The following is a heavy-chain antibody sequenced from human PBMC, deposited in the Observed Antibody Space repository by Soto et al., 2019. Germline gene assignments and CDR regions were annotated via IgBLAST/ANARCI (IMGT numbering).Heavy chain of an antibody. CDR2: IYHSGST. D-gene: IGHD2-15*01. CDR1: SGSISSSNW. J-gene: IGHJ4*02. CDR3: ARSVVVAATPQDY. V-gene: IGHV4-4*02. Sequence: SETLSLTCAVSSGSISSSNWWSWVRQPPGKGLEWIGEIYHSGSTNYNPSLKSRVTISVDKSKNQFSLKLSSVTAADTAVYYCARSVVVAATPQDYWGQGTLVTVSS.